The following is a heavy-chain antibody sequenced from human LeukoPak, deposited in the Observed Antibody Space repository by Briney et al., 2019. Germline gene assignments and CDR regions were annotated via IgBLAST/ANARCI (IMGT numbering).Heavy chain of an antibody. CDR1: GFTFSSYA. CDR3: AKGAPWFGELLAYFDY. CDR2: ISGSGGST. Sequence: GGSLRLSCAASGFTFSSYAMSWVRQAPGKGLEWVSAISGSGGSTYYADSAKGRFTISRDNSKNTLYLQMNSLRAEDTAVYYCAKGAPWFGELLAYFDYWGQGTLVTVSS. J-gene: IGHJ4*02. V-gene: IGHV3-23*01. D-gene: IGHD3-10*01.